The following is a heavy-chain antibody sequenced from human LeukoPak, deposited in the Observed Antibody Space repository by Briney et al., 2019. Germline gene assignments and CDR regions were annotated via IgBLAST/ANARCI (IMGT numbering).Heavy chain of an antibody. CDR2: ISWNSGSI. J-gene: IGHJ6*02. D-gene: IGHD4-23*01. CDR1: GFIFNNYA. Sequence: GGSLRLSCAGSGFIFNNYAMHWVRQPPGKGLEWVSGISWNSGSIDYADSVKGRFTISRDNSKNTLYLQMNSLRAEDTAVYYCAKEARRVTPYYYYGMDVWGQGTTVTVSS. CDR3: AKEARRVTPYYYYGMDV. V-gene: IGHV3-9*01.